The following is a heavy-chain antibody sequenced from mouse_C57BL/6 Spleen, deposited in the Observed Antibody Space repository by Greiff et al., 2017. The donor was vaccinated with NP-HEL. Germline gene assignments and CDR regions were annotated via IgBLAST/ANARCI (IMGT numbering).Heavy chain of an antibody. CDR1: GYTFTSYW. D-gene: IGHD1-1*01. CDR2: IYPSDSET. V-gene: IGHV1-61*01. J-gene: IGHJ2*01. Sequence: QVQLQQPGAELVRPGSSVKLSCKASGYTFTSYWMDWVKQRPGQGLEWIGNIYPSDSETHYNQKFKDKATLTVDKSSSTAYMQLSSLTSEDSAVYYCARSGDGSDYWGQGTTLTVSS. CDR3: ARSGDGSDY.